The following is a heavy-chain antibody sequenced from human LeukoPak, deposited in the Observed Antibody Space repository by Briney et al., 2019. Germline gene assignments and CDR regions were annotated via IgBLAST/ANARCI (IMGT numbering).Heavy chain of an antibody. CDR1: GFTFSTFP. D-gene: IGHD3-22*01. J-gene: IGHJ4*02. CDR3: VKTELYYYDSSGYYSLFDY. Sequence: PGGSLRLSCSASGFTFSTFPMHWVRQAPGKGLEYVSAISSNGGSTYYADSVKGRFTISRDNSKNTLYLQMSSLRAEDTAVYYCVKTELYYYDSSGYYSLFDYWGQGTLVTVSS. CDR2: ISSNGGST. V-gene: IGHV3-64D*06.